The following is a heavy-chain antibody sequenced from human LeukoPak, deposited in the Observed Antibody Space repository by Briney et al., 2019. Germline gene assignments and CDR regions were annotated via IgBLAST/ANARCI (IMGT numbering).Heavy chain of an antibody. Sequence: GGSLRLSCAASGFTFSSYAMHWVRQAPGKGLEWEAVISYDGSNKYYADSVKGRFTISRDNSKNTLYPQMNSLRAEDTAVYYCARVAIVVVTHYYFDYWGQGTLVTVSS. CDR3: ARVAIVVVTHYYFDY. D-gene: IGHD2-21*02. J-gene: IGHJ4*02. CDR2: ISYDGSNK. CDR1: GFTFSSYA. V-gene: IGHV3-30-3*01.